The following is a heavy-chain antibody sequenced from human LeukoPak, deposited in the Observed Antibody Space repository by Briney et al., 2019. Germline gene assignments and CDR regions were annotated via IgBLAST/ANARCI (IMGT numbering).Heavy chain of an antibody. CDR2: ISISGSS. J-gene: IGHJ4*02. V-gene: IGHV4-4*08. CDR1: GASISSYY. CDR3: ARRSIVGATPIDY. Sequence: SETLSLTCTVSGASISSYYWSLLRQPAGKGLEWIGHISISGSSNYNPSLRSRVTISVDTSKNQFSPKLSSVTAADTAVYYCARRSIVGATPIDYWGQGTLVTVSS. D-gene: IGHD1-26*01.